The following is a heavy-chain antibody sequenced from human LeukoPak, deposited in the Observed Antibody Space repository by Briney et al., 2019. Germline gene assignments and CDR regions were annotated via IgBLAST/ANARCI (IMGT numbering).Heavy chain of an antibody. CDR3: ARVLWSSILPGCLDP. V-gene: IGHV3-7*01. CDR1: GFTFSSYW. CDR2: IKQDGSEK. D-gene: IGHD6-13*01. J-gene: IGHJ5*02. Sequence: TGGSLRLSCAASGFTFSSYWMSWVRQAPGKGLEWVANIKQDGSEKYYVDSVKGRFTISRDNAKNSLYLQMNSLRAEDTAVYYCARVLWSSILPGCLDPWGQGTLVTVSS.